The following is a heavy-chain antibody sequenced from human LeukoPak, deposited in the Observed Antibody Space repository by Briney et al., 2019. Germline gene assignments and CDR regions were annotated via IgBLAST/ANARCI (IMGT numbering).Heavy chain of an antibody. CDR1: GFTFSSYE. J-gene: IGHJ4*02. D-gene: IGHD3-10*01. CDR2: ISTSGSTI. Sequence: GGSLRLSCAASGFTFSSYEMSWVRQAPGKGLEWVSYISTSGSTIYYADSVKGRFTISRDNAKNSLYLQMNSLRAEDTAVYYCARALGFGELYEVYYFDYWGQGTLVTVSS. CDR3: ARALGFGELYEVYYFDY. V-gene: IGHV3-48*03.